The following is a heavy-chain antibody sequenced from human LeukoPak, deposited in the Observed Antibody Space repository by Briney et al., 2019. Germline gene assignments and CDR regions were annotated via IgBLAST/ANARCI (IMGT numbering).Heavy chain of an antibody. CDR2: IIPIFGTA. CDR3: ASNMYYDFWSGYSDY. CDR1: GGTFSSYA. J-gene: IGHJ4*02. V-gene: IGHV1-69*13. D-gene: IGHD3-3*01. Sequence: ASVKVSCTASGGTFSSYAISWVRQAPGQGLEWMGGIIPIFGTANYAQKFQGRVTITADESTSTAYMELSSLRSEDTAVYYCASNMYYDFWSGYSDYWGQGTLVTVSS.